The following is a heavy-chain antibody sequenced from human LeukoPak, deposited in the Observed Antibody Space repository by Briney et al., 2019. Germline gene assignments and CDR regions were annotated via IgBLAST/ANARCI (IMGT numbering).Heavy chain of an antibody. V-gene: IGHV1-46*01. Sequence: ASVKVSCKASGYTFTSYYMHWVRQAPGRGLEWMGIINPSGGSTSYAQKFQGRVTMTRDTSTSTVYMELSSLRSEDTAVYYCARVLHLGATADYWGQGTLVTVSS. CDR2: INPSGGST. J-gene: IGHJ4*02. D-gene: IGHD1-26*01. CDR1: GYTFTSYY. CDR3: ARVLHLGATADY.